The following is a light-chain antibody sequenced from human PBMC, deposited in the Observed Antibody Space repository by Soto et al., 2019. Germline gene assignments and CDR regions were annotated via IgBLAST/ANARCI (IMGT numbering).Light chain of an antibody. Sequence: QSALTQPPSVSGSPGQSVTISCTGTSSDFGIYNGVSWYQQPPGTAPKLMIYDVINRPSGVPDRFSGSKSGNTASLTISGLQAEDEADYYCSSYTTSSTHVFGTVTKVTDL. CDR2: DVI. CDR3: SSYTTSSTHV. CDR1: SSDFGIYNG. V-gene: IGLV2-18*02. J-gene: IGLJ1*01.